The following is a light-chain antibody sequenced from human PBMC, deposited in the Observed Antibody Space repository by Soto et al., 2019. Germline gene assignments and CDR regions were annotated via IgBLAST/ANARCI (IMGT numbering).Light chain of an antibody. J-gene: IGKJ2*01. Sequence: DIQMTQSPSSLSASVRDRVTITCRASQNIANYLNWYQQRPGKAPKLLIFSASSLHSGVPSRFSGSGSGTDFPLTINSLQPEYLAAVYFQHSYSTASTFGQGTKLEIK. CDR3: QHSYSTAST. CDR1: QNIANY. CDR2: SAS. V-gene: IGKV1-39*01.